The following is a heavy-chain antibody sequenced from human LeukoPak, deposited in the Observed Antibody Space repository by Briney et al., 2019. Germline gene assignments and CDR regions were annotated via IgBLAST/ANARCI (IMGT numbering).Heavy chain of an antibody. V-gene: IGHV1-18*01. Sequence: ASVKVSCKASGYTFTSYGISWVRQAPGQGLEWMGWISTYNGDTNYAQKLQGRVTMTTDTSTSTAYMELRSLRSDDTAVYYCASTSGGFGELSYFDYWGQGTLVTVSS. J-gene: IGHJ4*02. CDR2: ISTYNGDT. D-gene: IGHD3-10*01. CDR1: GYTFTSYG. CDR3: ASTSGGFGELSYFDY.